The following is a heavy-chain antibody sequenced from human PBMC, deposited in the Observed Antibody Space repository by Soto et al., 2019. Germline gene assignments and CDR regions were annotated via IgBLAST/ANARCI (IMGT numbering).Heavy chain of an antibody. CDR1: GYTFTGYY. D-gene: IGHD1-26*01. CDR3: HARGPLPTAGNGEYYYYGMDV. Sequence: ASVKVSCKASGYTFTGYYMHWVRQAPGQGLEWMGWISAYNGNTNYAQKLQGRVTMTTDTSTSTAYMELRSLRSDDTAVYYCHARGPLPTAGNGEYYYYGMDVWGQGTTVTVSS. CDR2: ISAYNGNT. J-gene: IGHJ6*02. V-gene: IGHV1-18*04.